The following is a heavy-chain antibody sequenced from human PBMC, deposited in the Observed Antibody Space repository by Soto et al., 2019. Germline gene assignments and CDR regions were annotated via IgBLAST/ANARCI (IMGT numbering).Heavy chain of an antibody. V-gene: IGHV4-30-4*01. J-gene: IGHJ6*02. Sequence: QVQLQESGPGLVKPSQTLSLTCTVSGGSISSGDYYWSWIRQPPGKGLEWIGYIYYSGSTYYNPSLKSRVTISVDTSKNQFSLKLSSVTAADTAVYYCASDIVVVPAAMRGSWYYYGMDVWGQGTTVTVSS. CDR2: IYYSGST. D-gene: IGHD2-2*01. CDR3: ASDIVVVPAAMRGSWYYYGMDV. CDR1: GGSISSGDYY.